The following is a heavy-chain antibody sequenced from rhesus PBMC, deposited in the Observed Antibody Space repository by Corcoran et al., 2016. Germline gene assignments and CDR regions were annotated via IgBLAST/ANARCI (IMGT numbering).Heavy chain of an antibody. CDR3: ARQRTAAAGHDY. J-gene: IGHJ4*01. CDR2: ISGSSGSH. D-gene: IGHD6-25*01. CDR1: GGSVSSSNW. Sequence: QVQLQESGPGLVKPSETLSLTCAVSGGSVSSSNWWSWIRQPPGKGLEWIGYISGSSGSHYYNPSLKSRVTMSRDTSKNQFSLKLSSVTAADTAVYYCARQRTAAAGHDYWGQGVLVTVSS. V-gene: IGHV4-65*01.